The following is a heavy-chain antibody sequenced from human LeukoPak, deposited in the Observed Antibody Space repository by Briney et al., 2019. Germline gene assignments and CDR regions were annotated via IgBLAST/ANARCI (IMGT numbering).Heavy chain of an antibody. CDR3: AKAVSHSYFDY. CDR2: VNPSDGAT. D-gene: IGHD6-19*01. V-gene: IGHV3-23*01. CDR1: GFTFSNYA. J-gene: IGHJ4*02. Sequence: PGGSLRLSCVASGFTFSNYAMNWVRQAPGRGLEWVSAVNPSDGATYYADSVKGRFTISRDNSKNTLYLQMNSLRADDTAVYFCAKAVSHSYFDYWGQGTLVTVSA.